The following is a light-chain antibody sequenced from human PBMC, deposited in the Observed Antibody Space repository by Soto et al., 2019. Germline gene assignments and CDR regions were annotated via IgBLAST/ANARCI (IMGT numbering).Light chain of an antibody. CDR3: QQYGSSSYT. Sequence: EIELTQSPGTLSLSPGERATLSCRASQSISSSYLAWYQQKPGQAPRLLIYAASSRATGIPDRFSGSGSGTDFTLTISRLEPDDFAVYYCQQYGSSSYTFGQGTQLEIK. CDR2: AAS. CDR1: QSISSSY. J-gene: IGKJ2*01. V-gene: IGKV3-20*01.